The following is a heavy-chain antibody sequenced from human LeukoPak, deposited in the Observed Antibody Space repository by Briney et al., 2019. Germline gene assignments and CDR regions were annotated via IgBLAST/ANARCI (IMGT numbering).Heavy chain of an antibody. CDR3: ARDLRSPRGRRFDP. CDR1: GYTFTGYY. V-gene: IGHV1-2*04. D-gene: IGHD3-16*01. J-gene: IGHJ5*02. CDR2: INPNSGGT. Sequence: ASVKVSCKASGYTFTGYYMHWVRQAPGQGLEWMGWINPNSGGTNYAQKFQGWVTMTRDTSISTAYMELSRLRSDDTAVYFCARDLRSPRGRRFDPWGQGTLVTVSS.